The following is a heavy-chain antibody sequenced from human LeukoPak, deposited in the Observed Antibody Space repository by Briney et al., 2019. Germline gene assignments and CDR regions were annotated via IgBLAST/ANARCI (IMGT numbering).Heavy chain of an antibody. V-gene: IGHV3-23*01. J-gene: IGHJ4*02. Sequence: GGSLRLTCAASGFSFSNSGMSWVRQAPAKGLEWVAGISGGGANTHYADSVKGRFTISRDNSKNTLFLQMNSLRDKDTAIYYCSKWNGYGDYWGQGTLVTVSS. CDR2: ISGGGANT. D-gene: IGHD1-1*01. CDR1: GFSFSNSG. CDR3: SKWNGYGDY.